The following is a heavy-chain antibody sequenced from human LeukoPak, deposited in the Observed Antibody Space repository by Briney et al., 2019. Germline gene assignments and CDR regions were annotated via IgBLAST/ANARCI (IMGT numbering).Heavy chain of an antibody. CDR1: GFTFSDYY. V-gene: IGHV3-11*04. CDR3: AKVGGDYGDYLLTYYFDF. J-gene: IGHJ4*02. Sequence: GGSLRLSCAASGFTFSDYYMSWIRQAPGKGLEWVSYISSSGSTIYYADSVKGRFTISRDNSKNTLYLQMNSLRAEDTAVYYCAKVGGDYGDYLLTYYFDFWGQGTLVTVSS. CDR2: ISSSGSTI. D-gene: IGHD4-17*01.